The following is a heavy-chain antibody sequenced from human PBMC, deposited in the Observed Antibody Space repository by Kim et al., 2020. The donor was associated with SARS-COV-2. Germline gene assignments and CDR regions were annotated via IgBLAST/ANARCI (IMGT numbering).Heavy chain of an antibody. J-gene: IGHJ4*02. Sequence: GGSLRLSCTASGFTFGDYAMSWVRQAPGKGLEWVGFIRSKAYGGTTEYAASVKGRFTISRDDSKSIAYLQMNSLKTEDTAVYYCTRAPELLHYFDYWGQGTLVTVSS. CDR1: GFTFGDYA. V-gene: IGHV3-49*04. CDR3: TRAPELLHYFDY. D-gene: IGHD2-15*01. CDR2: IRSKAYGGTT.